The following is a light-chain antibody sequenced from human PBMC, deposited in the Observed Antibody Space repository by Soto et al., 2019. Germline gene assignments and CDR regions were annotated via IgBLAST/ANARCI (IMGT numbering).Light chain of an antibody. CDR2: GAS. CDR1: QSVSSSY. J-gene: IGKJ4*01. V-gene: IGKV3-20*01. Sequence: EIVLTQSPGTLSLSPGERATLSCRASQSVSSSYLAWYQQKPGQAPRLLIYGASSRATGIPDRFSGSGSGTDFTLTISRLEPEDFAVYYCQQYANSLLTFGGGNTVEIK. CDR3: QQYANSLLT.